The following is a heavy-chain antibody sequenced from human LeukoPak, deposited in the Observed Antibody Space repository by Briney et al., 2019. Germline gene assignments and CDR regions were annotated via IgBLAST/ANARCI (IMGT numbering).Heavy chain of an antibody. D-gene: IGHD5-18*01. Sequence: GGSLRLSCTASGLTFSDFWMHWVRQTPGKGVVWVALVKGDGRTTIYADSVKGRFTISRDNAKNTLYLQMNSLRADDSGVYYCATGHSYGYDYWGQGVLVTVSS. J-gene: IGHJ4*02. CDR3: ATGHSYGYDY. CDR2: VKGDGRTT. V-gene: IGHV3-74*01. CDR1: GLTFSDFW.